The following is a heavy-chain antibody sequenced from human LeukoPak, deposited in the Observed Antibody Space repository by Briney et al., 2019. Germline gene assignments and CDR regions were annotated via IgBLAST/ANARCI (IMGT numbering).Heavy chain of an antibody. D-gene: IGHD3-22*01. V-gene: IGHV3-23*01. CDR1: GFTFGGYA. J-gene: IGHJ4*02. CDR3: VKDGHYPDNSGYYYEDS. CDR2: ISGSGDA. Sequence: GGSLRLSCAASGFTFGGYAMSWVRQAPGKGLEWVSLISGSGDAYDADSVQGRFTISRDNSKNKLYLQMNSLRAENTAVYYCVKDGHYPDNSGYYYEDSWGQGTLVTVSS.